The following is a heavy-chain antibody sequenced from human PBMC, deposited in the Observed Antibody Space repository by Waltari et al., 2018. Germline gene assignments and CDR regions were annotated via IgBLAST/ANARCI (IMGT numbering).Heavy chain of an antibody. J-gene: IGHJ5*02. Sequence: QVQLVQSGAEVKKPGSSVQVTCKASGSTFSSYAIRWVRQDPGQGLEWGGGIIPILGIANYAQKFQGRVTITADKSTSTAYMELSSLRSEDTAVYYCAREVGGRREDWFDPWGQGTLVTVSS. V-gene: IGHV1-69*10. D-gene: IGHD1-26*01. CDR3: AREVGGRREDWFDP. CDR1: GSTFSSYA. CDR2: IIPILGIA.